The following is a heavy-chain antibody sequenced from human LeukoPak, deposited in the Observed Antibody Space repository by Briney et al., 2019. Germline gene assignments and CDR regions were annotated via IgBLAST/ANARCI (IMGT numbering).Heavy chain of an antibody. J-gene: IGHJ4*02. V-gene: IGHV4-34*01. CDR1: GGSFSVYY. D-gene: IGHD2-2*02. CDR3: ARGRGGNCSSTSCYTYFDY. CDR2: INHSGST. Sequence: SETLSLTCAVYGGSFSVYYWSWIRQPPGKGLEWIGEINHSGSTNYNPSLKSRVTISVDTSKNQFSLKLSSVTAADTAVYYCARGRGGNCSSTSCYTYFDYWGQGTLVTVSS.